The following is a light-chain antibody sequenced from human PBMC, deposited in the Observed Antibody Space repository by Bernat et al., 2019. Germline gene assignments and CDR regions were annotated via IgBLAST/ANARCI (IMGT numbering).Light chain of an antibody. CDR1: SSNIGSNT. V-gene: IGLV1-44*01. CDR3: AAWDDSLNGPV. J-gene: IGLJ3*02. Sequence: QSVLTQPPSASGTPGQRVTISCSGGSSNIGSNTVNWYQQFPGTAPKFLIYSINQRPSGVPDRFSGSKSGTSASLAISGLQSEDEADYYCAAWDDSLNGPVFGGGTKLTVL. CDR2: SIN.